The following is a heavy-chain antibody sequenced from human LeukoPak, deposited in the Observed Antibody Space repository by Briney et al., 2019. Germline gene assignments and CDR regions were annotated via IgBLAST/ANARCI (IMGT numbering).Heavy chain of an antibody. Sequence: GASVKVSCKASGYTFTSYGISWVRQAPEQGLEWMGWISAYNGNTNYAQKLQGRVTMTTDTSTSTAYMELRSLRSDDTAVYYCARVVYYYDSSGYLPYPDYWGQGTLVTVSS. CDR2: ISAYNGNT. V-gene: IGHV1-18*01. J-gene: IGHJ4*02. CDR1: GYTFTSYG. D-gene: IGHD3-22*01. CDR3: ARVVYYYDSSGYLPYPDY.